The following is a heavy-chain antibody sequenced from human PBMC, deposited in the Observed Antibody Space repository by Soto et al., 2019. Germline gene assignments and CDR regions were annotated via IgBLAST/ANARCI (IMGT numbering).Heavy chain of an antibody. J-gene: IGHJ3*02. D-gene: IGHD3-3*01. CDR2: ISSSSSTI. Sequence: GGSLRLSCAASGFTFSSYSMNWVRQAPGKGLEWVSYISSSSSTIYYADSVKGRFTISRDNAKNSLYLQMNSLRAEDTAVYYCARRTYYDFWSPVPSDAFDIWGQGTMVTVSS. V-gene: IGHV3-48*01. CDR3: ARRTYYDFWSPVPSDAFDI. CDR1: GFTFSSYS.